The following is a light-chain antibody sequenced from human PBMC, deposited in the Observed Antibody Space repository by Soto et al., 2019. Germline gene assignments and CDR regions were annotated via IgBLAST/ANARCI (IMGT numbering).Light chain of an antibody. CDR3: QSYDSSLKEVV. J-gene: IGLJ2*01. V-gene: IGLV1-40*01. CDR1: SSNIGAGYD. Sequence: QSVLTQPPSVSGAPGQRVTISCTGSSSNIGAGYDVHWYQLLPGTAPKLLIYGNSNRPSGVPDRFSGSKSGTSAYLAITGLQAEDEADYYCQSYDSSLKEVVFGGGTEVTVL. CDR2: GNS.